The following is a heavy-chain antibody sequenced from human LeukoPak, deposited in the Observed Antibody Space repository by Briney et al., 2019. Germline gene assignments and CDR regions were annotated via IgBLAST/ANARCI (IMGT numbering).Heavy chain of an antibody. J-gene: IGHJ4*02. D-gene: IGHD6-19*01. CDR1: GGSISSYY. V-gene: IGHV4-59*01. CDR2: IYYSGST. Sequence: SETLSLTGTVSGGSISSYYWSWIRQPPGKGLEWIGYIYYSGSTNYNPSLKSRVTISGDTSKNQFSLKLRSVTVADTAVYYCATSSGWITRFDYWGQGTLVTVSS. CDR3: ATSSGWITRFDY.